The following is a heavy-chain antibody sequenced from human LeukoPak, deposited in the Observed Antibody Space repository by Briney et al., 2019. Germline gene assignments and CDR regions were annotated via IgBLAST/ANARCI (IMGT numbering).Heavy chain of an antibody. CDR3: ARERSSQGYFDF. CDR2: IYPDDSDT. CDR1: GYSFTSYW. Sequence: KRGESLKISCKGSGYSFTSYWIGWVRPMPGKGLEWMGIIYPDDSDTRYSPSFQGQVTISADKSISTAYLQWSSLKASDTAMYYCARERSSQGYFDFWGQGTLVTVSS. J-gene: IGHJ4*02. D-gene: IGHD6-6*01. V-gene: IGHV5-51*01.